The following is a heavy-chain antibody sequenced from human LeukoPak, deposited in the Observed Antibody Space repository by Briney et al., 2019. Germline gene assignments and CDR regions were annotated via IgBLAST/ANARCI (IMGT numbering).Heavy chain of an antibody. V-gene: IGHV4-59*01. D-gene: IGHD4-17*01. CDR1: GGSISSYY. CDR2: IYYTGST. CDR3: ARGLNRNDYGDYGY. J-gene: IGHJ4*02. Sequence: SETLSLTCTVSGGSISSYYWSWIRQPPGKGLEWIGYIYYTGSTSYNPSLKSRVTISVQTSKNQFFLKLSSVTAADTAVYYCARGLNRNDYGDYGYWGQGTLVTVSS.